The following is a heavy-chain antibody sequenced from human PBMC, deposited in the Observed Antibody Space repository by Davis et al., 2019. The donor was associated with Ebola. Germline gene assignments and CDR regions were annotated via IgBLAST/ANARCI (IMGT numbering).Heavy chain of an antibody. V-gene: IGHV3-30*02. CDR2: IRYDGSNK. D-gene: IGHD4-11*01. CDR1: GFTVSSNY. J-gene: IGHJ4*02. CDR3: ARSTVMGY. Sequence: GGSLRLSCAASGFTVSSNYMSWVRQAPGKGLEWVAFIRYDGSNKYYADSVKGRFTISRDNSKNTLYLQMNSLKAEDTAVYYCARSTVMGYWGQGTLVTVSS.